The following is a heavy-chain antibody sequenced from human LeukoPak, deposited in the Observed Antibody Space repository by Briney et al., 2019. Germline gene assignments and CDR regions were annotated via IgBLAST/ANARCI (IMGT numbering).Heavy chain of an antibody. CDR1: GGTFSSYA. CDR2: IIPIFGTA. CDR3: ARTLYGGYDY. D-gene: IGHD4-17*01. V-gene: IGHV1-69*13. Sequence: ASVTLSCKASGGTFSSYAISWVRQAPGQGLEWMGGIIPIFGTANYAQKFQGRVTITADESTSTAYMELSSLRSEDTAVYYCARTLYGGYDYWGQGTLVTVSS. J-gene: IGHJ4*02.